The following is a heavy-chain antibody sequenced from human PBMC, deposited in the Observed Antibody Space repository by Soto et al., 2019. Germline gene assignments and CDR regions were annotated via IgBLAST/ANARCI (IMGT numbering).Heavy chain of an antibody. CDR1: GFTFSSYW. Sequence: GGSLRLSCAASGFTFSSYWMYWVRQAPWKGLVWVSRIKTDGSITSYADSVKGRFTVSRDNAEKSLYLEMNRLGVEDTAVYYCARDRAPFCGGDCGLVDVFGQGTSVTVCS. CDR2: IKTDGSIT. CDR3: ARDRAPFCGGDCGLVDV. V-gene: IGHV3-74*01. J-gene: IGHJ6*02. D-gene: IGHD2-21*02.